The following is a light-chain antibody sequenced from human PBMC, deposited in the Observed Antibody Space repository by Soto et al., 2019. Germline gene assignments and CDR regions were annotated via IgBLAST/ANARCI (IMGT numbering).Light chain of an antibody. CDR1: RSVSSN. CDR2: GAS. J-gene: IGKJ2*01. Sequence: EIVMTQSPATLSVPPGERATLSCRASRSVSSNLAWYLQKPGQAPRLLIYGASTRATDIPARFSGSGSGTEFTLTISSLQSEDFAVYYCQQYNTWPPNYTFGQGTKLEIK. CDR3: QQYNTWPPNYT. V-gene: IGKV3-15*01.